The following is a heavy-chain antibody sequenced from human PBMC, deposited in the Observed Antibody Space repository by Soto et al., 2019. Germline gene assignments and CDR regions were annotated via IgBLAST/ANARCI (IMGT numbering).Heavy chain of an antibody. Sequence: EVQLLESGGGLGQPGGSLRLSCAASGFTFSSYVMSWVRQAPGKGLEWVSAITDSGAGTYYADSVRGRFTISRDNSKNTLYLQMNSLRAEDTAVYYCVTGGYPYDYWGQGTLVTVSS. CDR1: GFTFSSYV. CDR2: ITDSGAGT. V-gene: IGHV3-23*01. D-gene: IGHD5-18*01. CDR3: VTGGYPYDY. J-gene: IGHJ4*02.